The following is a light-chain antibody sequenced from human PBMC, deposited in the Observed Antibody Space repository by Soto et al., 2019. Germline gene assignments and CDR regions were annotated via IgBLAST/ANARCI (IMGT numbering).Light chain of an antibody. V-gene: IGLV1-44*01. CDR1: RSNIGTYT. Sequence: QSVLTQSPSASATPGQRVTISWSGGRSNIGTYTVNWYQQLPGTAPTLLIFRNHQRPSGVPDRFSGSKSGTSASLAISGPQSEDEADYYCEAWDDSLRAVVFGGGTKLTVL. CDR2: RNH. J-gene: IGLJ2*01. CDR3: EAWDDSLRAVV.